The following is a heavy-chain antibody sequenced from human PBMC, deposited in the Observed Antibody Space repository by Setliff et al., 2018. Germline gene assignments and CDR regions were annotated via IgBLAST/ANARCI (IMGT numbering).Heavy chain of an antibody. J-gene: IGHJ6*03. Sequence: SVKVSCKASGGAFNSYAINWVRQAPGQGLEWMGGIMPVLQAASYALKLQGRVTITSDESTSTAYMELSCLRSEDTAVYYCARDPFLVQQFPYYMDVWGKGTTVTVSS. CDR3: ARDPFLVQQFPYYMDV. CDR2: IMPVLQAA. D-gene: IGHD6-13*01. V-gene: IGHV1-69*13. CDR1: GGAFNSYA.